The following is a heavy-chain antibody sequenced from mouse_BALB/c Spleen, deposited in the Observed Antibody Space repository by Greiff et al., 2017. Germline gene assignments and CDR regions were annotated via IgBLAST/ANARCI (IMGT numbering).Heavy chain of an antibody. J-gene: IGHJ1*01. CDR3: ARNPHYYGSSYWYFDV. D-gene: IGHD1-1*01. V-gene: IGHV2-6-4*01. CDR1: GFSLSRYS. Sequence: VQVVESGPGLVAPSQSLSITCTVSGFSLSRYSVHWVRQPPGKGLEWLGMIWGGGSTDYNSALKSRLSISKDNSKSQVFLKMNSLQTDDTAMYYCARNPHYYGSSYWYFDVWGAGTTVTVSS. CDR2: IWGGGST.